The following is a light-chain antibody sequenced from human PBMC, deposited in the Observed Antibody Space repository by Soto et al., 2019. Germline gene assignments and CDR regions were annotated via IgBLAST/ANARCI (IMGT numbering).Light chain of an antibody. CDR3: QQYNNWPWT. CDR1: QSVSSN. CDR2: GAS. Sequence: IEMTQSPATLSVSPGERATLFCRASQSVSSNLAWYQQKPGQAPRLRIYGASTRATGIPARFSGSGSGTEFTLTISSLQSEDFAVYYCQQYNNWPWTFGQGTKVDIK. V-gene: IGKV3-15*01. J-gene: IGKJ1*01.